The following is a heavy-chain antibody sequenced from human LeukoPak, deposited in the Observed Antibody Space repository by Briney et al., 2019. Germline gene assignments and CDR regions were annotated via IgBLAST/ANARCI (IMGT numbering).Heavy chain of an antibody. D-gene: IGHD5-12*01. Sequence: PGGSLRLSREASGFTFSDYYMSWIRQAPGKGLEWISYISSSSSYTNYADSVKGRFTISRDNAKNSVYLQMNSLRAEDTAVYYCARDRRGFDSYYFDYWGQGALVTVSS. CDR3: ARDRRGFDSYYFDY. J-gene: IGHJ4*02. V-gene: IGHV3-11*05. CDR2: ISSSSSYT. CDR1: GFTFSDYY.